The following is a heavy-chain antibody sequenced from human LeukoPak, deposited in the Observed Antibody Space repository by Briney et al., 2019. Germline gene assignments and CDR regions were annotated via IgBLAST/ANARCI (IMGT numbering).Heavy chain of an antibody. D-gene: IGHD5-12*01. CDR1: GYTFTSYY. Sequence: ASVKVSCKASGYTFTSYYMHWVRQAPGQGLEWMGIINLSGGSTSYAQKFQGRVTMTRDMSTSTVYMELRSLRSDDTAVYYCVRDKRGGLRDYWGQGTLVTVSS. V-gene: IGHV1-46*01. CDR2: INLSGGST. CDR3: VRDKRGGLRDY. J-gene: IGHJ4*02.